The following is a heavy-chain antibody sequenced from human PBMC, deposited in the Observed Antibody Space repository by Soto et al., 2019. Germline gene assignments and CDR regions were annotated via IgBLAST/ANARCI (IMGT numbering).Heavy chain of an antibody. CDR2: IKQSGGT. Sequence: SETLSLTCAVYGASLSGYDWSWIRQPPGKGLEWIGEIKQSGGTNYNPSLKRRVTISMDTSKNQFSLRLKSVTAADTARYYCARDPYANAFDVWGRGTMVTVSS. V-gene: IGHV4-34*01. D-gene: IGHD2-2*01. CDR3: ARDPYANAFDV. CDR1: GASLSGYD. J-gene: IGHJ3*01.